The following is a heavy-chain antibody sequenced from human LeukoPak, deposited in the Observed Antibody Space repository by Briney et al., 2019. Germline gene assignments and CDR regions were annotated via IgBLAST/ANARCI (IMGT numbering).Heavy chain of an antibody. Sequence: GGSLRLSCAASGFTFSSYAMSWVRQAPRKGLEWVSAISGSGGSTYYADSVKGRFTISRDNSKNTLYLQMNSLRAEDTAVYYCAKDGYGDYEVWFDPWGQGTLVTVSS. J-gene: IGHJ5*02. CDR1: GFTFSSYA. CDR3: AKDGYGDYEVWFDP. CDR2: ISGSGGST. V-gene: IGHV3-23*01. D-gene: IGHD4-17*01.